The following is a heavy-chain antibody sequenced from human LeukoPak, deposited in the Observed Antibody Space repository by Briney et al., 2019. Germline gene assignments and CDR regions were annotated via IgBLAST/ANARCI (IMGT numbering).Heavy chain of an antibody. J-gene: IGHJ4*02. Sequence: PGRSLRLSCAASGFTFSSYGMHWVRQAPGKGLEWVAVIWYDGSNKYYADSVKGRFTISRDNSKNTLYLQMNSLRAEDTAVYYCAVRVAQFRNFDYWGQGTLVTVSS. CDR2: IWYDGSNK. V-gene: IGHV3-33*01. CDR1: GFTFSSYG. CDR3: AVRVAQFRNFDY. D-gene: IGHD5-12*01.